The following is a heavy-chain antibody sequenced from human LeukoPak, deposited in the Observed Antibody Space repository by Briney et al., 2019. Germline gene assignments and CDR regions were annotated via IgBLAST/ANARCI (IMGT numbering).Heavy chain of an antibody. V-gene: IGHV5-51*01. CDR2: IYPGDSDT. J-gene: IGHJ4*02. Sequence: GESLQISCEGSGYSFTSYWIAWVRQMPGNGLEWMGIIYPGDSDTRYSPSFQGQVTISADKSISTAYLQWRSLKASDTAMYYCARQWYEDTAMVDYWGQGTLVTVSS. CDR3: ARQWYEDTAMVDY. D-gene: IGHD5-18*01. CDR1: GYSFTSYW.